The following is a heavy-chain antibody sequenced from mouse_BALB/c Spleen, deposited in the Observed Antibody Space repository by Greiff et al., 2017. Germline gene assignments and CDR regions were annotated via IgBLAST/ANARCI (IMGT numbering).Heavy chain of an antibody. CDR1: GFTFSSYG. V-gene: IGHV5-6-3*01. CDR3: AREGAYGNYAMDY. D-gene: IGHD2-1*01. Sequence: EVQLVESGGGLVQPGGSLKLSCAASGFTFSSYGMSWVRQTPDKRLELVATINSNGGSTYYPDSVKGRFTISRDNAKNTLYLQMSSLKSEDTAMYYCAREGAYGNYAMDYWGQGTSVTVSS. J-gene: IGHJ4*01. CDR2: INSNGGST.